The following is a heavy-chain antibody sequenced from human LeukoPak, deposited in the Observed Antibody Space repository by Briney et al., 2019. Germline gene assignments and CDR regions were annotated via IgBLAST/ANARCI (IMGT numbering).Heavy chain of an antibody. CDR2: IISDGSSV. CDR1: GFTFSDYW. CDR3: ANGRCSTTSCSVDY. J-gene: IGHJ4*02. D-gene: IGHD2-2*01. V-gene: IGHV3-74*01. Sequence: PGGSLRLSCIASGFTFSDYWMHWVRQAPGKGPVWVSRIISDGSSVSYVDSVKGRFIMSRDNAKNTLYLQMNSLRAEDTAIYYCANGRCSTTSCSVDYWGQGTLVTVSP.